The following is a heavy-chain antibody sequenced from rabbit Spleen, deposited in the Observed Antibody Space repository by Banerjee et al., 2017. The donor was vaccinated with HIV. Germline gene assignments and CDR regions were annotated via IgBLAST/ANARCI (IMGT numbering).Heavy chain of an antibody. CDR1: GVSFSSSYW. J-gene: IGHJ4*01. Sequence: QEKLVESGGGLVQPEGSLTLTCTASGVSFSSSYWMCWVRQAPGKGLEWIACIGTSSGTTYYASWAKGRFTIPRSTSLNTVTLQLASQTAADTATYFCARKAGGSNSDYYFNLWGPGTLVTVS. V-gene: IGHV1S45*01. CDR2: IGTSSGTT. CDR3: ARKAGGSNSDYYFNL. D-gene: IGHD1-1*01.